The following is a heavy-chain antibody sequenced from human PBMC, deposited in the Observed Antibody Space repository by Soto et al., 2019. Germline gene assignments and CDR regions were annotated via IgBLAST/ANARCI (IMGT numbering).Heavy chain of an antibody. D-gene: IGHD1-26*01. CDR3: ARHLLAVGSRSGS. CDR1: GDTFTSYV. J-gene: IGHJ1*01. V-gene: IGHV1-69*01. Sequence: QVHLVQSGAEVKKPGSSVKVSCKISGDTFTSYVINWVRQAPGQGLEYVGGIIPLFGTTNYAQKFQDRVTMTADASTNTAYMDLGSVRSEDTAIYYCARHLLAVGSRSGSWGQGTQVTVSS. CDR2: IIPLFGTT.